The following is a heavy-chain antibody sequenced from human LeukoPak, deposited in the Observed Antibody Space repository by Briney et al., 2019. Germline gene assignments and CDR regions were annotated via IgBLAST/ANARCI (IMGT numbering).Heavy chain of an antibody. J-gene: IGHJ5*02. Sequence: PSETLSLTCAVSGFSISSGYYWGWIRHTPGKGLEWIGSIHHSGDTDYNPPLKSRVTISVHTSNNQFSLQLRSVTAADTAVYYCARFNSLITYGGWFDPWGQGTLVTVSS. CDR3: ARFNSLITYGGWFDP. CDR2: IHHSGDT. CDR1: GFSISSGYY. V-gene: IGHV4-38-2*01. D-gene: IGHD2/OR15-2a*01.